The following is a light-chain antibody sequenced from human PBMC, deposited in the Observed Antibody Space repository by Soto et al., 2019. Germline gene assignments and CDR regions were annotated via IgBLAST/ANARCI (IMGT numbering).Light chain of an antibody. Sequence: DTQMTQSPSSLSASVGDRVTITCQASRDITDYLNWYQQKPGKAPKLLIYDASNLETGVPSRFSGSGYGTDFTLTITSLQPEDIATYYCQQFDNVPLTFGGGTKVDIK. CDR3: QQFDNVPLT. CDR2: DAS. CDR1: RDITDY. V-gene: IGKV1-33*01. J-gene: IGKJ4*01.